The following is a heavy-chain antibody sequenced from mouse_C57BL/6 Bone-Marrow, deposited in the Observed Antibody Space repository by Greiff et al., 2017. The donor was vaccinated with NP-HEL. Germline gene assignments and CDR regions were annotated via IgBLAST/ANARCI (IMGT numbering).Heavy chain of an antibody. Sequence: EVQLQESGPGLVKPSQSLSLTCSVTGYSITSGYYWNWIRQFPGNKLEWMGYISYDGSNNYNPSLKNRISITRDTSKNQFFLKLNSVTTEDTATYYCARGIWFAYWGQGTLVTVSA. CDR3: ARGIWFAY. CDR1: GYSITSGYY. V-gene: IGHV3-6*01. J-gene: IGHJ3*01. CDR2: ISYDGSN.